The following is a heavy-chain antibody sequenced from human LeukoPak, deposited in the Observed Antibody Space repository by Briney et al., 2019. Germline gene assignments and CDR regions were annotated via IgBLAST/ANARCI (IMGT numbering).Heavy chain of an antibody. J-gene: IGHJ4*02. CDR2: INPNSGGT. Sequence: ASVKVSCKASGYTFTGYYMYWVRQAPGQGLEWMGWINPNSGGTNYAQKFQGRVTMTRDTSISTAYMELSRLRSDDTAVYYCAKRAVGAAYYFDYWGQGTLVTVSS. CDR1: GYTFTGYY. D-gene: IGHD2-15*01. V-gene: IGHV1-2*02. CDR3: AKRAVGAAYYFDY.